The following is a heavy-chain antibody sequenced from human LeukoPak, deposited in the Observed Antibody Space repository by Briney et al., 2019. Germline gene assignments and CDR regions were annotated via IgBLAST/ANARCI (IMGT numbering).Heavy chain of an antibody. CDR2: IYYSGST. Sequence: TSETLSLTCTVSGGSISSYYWSWIRQPPGKGLEWIGYIYYSGSTNYNPSLKSRVTISVDPSKNQFSLKLSSVTAADTAVYYCARGAPGGYEKGCFDYWGQGTLVTVSS. D-gene: IGHD5-12*01. V-gene: IGHV4-59*01. J-gene: IGHJ4*02. CDR3: ARGAPGGYEKGCFDY. CDR1: GGSISSYY.